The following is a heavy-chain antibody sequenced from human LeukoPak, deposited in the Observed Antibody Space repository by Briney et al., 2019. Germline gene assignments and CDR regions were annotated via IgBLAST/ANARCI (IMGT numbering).Heavy chain of an antibody. CDR2: IIVGSENT. CDR3: AADLVGYMDV. J-gene: IGHJ6*03. CDR1: GFTIPNYV. V-gene: IGHV1-58*02. Sequence: SVKVSCKASGFTIPNYVMQWVRHARGQRLEWIGWIIVGSENTNYAQRFKERVTITRDMSTSTAYMELRSLRSEDTAVYYCAADLVGYMDVWGKGTTVTVSS.